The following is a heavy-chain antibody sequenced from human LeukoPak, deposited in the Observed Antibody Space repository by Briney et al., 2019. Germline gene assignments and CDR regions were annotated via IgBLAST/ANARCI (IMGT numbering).Heavy chain of an antibody. CDR1: GGSISSYY. D-gene: IGHD3-22*01. Sequence: SETLSLTCTVSGGSISSYYWSWIRQPPGKGLEWIGRIYYSGSTYYNPSLKSRVTISVDTSKNQFSLKLSSVTAADTAVYYCARDPPYYYDSSAPQAFDYWGQGTLVTVSS. CDR2: IYYSGST. V-gene: IGHV4-59*12. J-gene: IGHJ4*02. CDR3: ARDPPYYYDSSAPQAFDY.